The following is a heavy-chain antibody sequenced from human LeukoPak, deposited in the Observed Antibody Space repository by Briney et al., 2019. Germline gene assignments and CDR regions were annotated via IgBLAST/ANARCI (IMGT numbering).Heavy chain of an antibody. CDR3: ARDGTAPGLYFDS. D-gene: IGHD6-13*01. J-gene: IGHJ4*01. V-gene: IGHV3-7*01. CDR2: IRQDGSEK. Sequence: GRSLRLSCEVSGFTFTDFWMNWVRQAPGKGPEWVASIRQDGSEKTYVDSVKGRFTISRDNTKNSLSLQLNGLRAEDTAVYYCARDGTAPGLYFDSWGQGTLVTVSS. CDR1: GFTFTDFW.